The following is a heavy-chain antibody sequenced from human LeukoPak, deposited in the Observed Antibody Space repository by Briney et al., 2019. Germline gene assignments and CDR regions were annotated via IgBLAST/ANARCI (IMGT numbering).Heavy chain of an antibody. CDR2: INPNSGGT. D-gene: IGHD3-10*01. CDR3: ARDRVTMVRGVISYFDY. Sequence: GASVKVSCKASGYTFTGYYMHWVRQAPGQGLEWMGWINPNSGGTNYAQKFQGRVTMTRDTSISTAYMELSRLRSDDTAVYYCARDRVTMVRGVISYFDYWGQGTLVTVSS. CDR1: GYTFTGYY. J-gene: IGHJ4*02. V-gene: IGHV1-2*02.